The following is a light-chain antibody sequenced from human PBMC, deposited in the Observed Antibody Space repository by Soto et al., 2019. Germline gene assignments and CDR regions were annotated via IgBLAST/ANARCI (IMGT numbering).Light chain of an antibody. V-gene: IGLV2-14*01. J-gene: IGLJ1*01. Sequence: QSALTQPASVSGSPGQSITISCTGTSSDVGGHKYVSWYQQHPGKAPKVMIYEVSNRPSGVSNRFSGSKSGNTASLSISGLQAEDEADYDCSSYTASSTVFGTGTKLTVL. CDR2: EVS. CDR1: SSDVGGHKY. CDR3: SSYTASSTV.